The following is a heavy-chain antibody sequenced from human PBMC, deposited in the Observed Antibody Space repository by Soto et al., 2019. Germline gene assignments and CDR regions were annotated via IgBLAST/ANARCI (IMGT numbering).Heavy chain of an antibody. CDR2: FDPEDGET. Sequence: VASVKVSCKVSGYTLTELSMHWVRQAPGKGLEWMGGFDPEDGETIYAQKFQGRVTMTEDTSTDTAYMELSSLRSEDTAVYYCATDYHITGTTYGPFDYWGQGTLVTVSS. J-gene: IGHJ4*02. D-gene: IGHD1-20*01. CDR3: ATDYHITGTTYGPFDY. CDR1: GYTLTELS. V-gene: IGHV1-24*01.